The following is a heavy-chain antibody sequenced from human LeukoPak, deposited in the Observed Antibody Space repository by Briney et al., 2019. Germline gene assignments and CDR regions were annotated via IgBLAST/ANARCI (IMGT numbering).Heavy chain of an antibody. CDR1: GYTFTGYY. CDR2: INPNSGGT. V-gene: IGHV1-2*02. D-gene: IGHD4-17*01. J-gene: IGHJ5*02. CDR3: ARDDGDYLYNWFDP. Sequence: GASVKVSCKASGYTFTGYYMHWVRQAPGQGLEWMGWINPNSGGTNYAQKFQGRVTMTRDTSISTAYMELSRLTSDDTAVYYCARDDGDYLYNWFDPWGQGTLVTVSS.